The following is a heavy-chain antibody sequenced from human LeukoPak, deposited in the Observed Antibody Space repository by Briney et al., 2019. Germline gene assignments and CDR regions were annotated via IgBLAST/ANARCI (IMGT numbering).Heavy chain of an antibody. Sequence: GGSLRLSCAASGFIFSDYWVHWVRQAPGKGLVWVSRINMDGSTTTYADPVKGRFTISRDNAKNTLYLQMNSLRAEDTAVFYCAREYGQNTPHFDYWGQGTLVTVSS. D-gene: IGHD2/OR15-2a*01. V-gene: IGHV3-74*01. CDR3: AREYGQNTPHFDY. CDR1: GFIFSDYW. CDR2: INMDGSTT. J-gene: IGHJ4*02.